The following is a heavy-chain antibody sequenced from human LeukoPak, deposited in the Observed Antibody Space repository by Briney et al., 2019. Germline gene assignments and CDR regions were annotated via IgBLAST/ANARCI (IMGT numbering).Heavy chain of an antibody. D-gene: IGHD6-13*01. Sequence: PGGSLRLSCAASGFTFSDYNMSWIRQAPGKGLEWISYISSSGSTISYADSVKGRFTISRDNVKNSLYLQMNSLRAEDTAVYYCARDQGQEPTSAAGAFDYWGQGTLVTVSS. V-gene: IGHV3-11*04. CDR1: GFTFSDYN. CDR3: ARDQGQEPTSAAGAFDY. CDR2: ISSSGSTI. J-gene: IGHJ4*02.